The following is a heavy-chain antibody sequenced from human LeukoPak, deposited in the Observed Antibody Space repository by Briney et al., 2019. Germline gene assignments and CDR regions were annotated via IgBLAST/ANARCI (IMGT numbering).Heavy chain of an antibody. Sequence: PGESLRLSCAASGFTFSNYGMSWVRQAPGKGLEWVSGIIDSGDITYYANSVKGRFTISRDNSKNTLYLQMNSLRAEDTAVYYCAKLGGQEVYNYYVGVWGKGTTVAVSS. D-gene: IGHD3-16*01. CDR2: IIDSGDIT. CDR3: AKLGGQEVYNYYVGV. CDR1: GFTFSNYG. J-gene: IGHJ6*03. V-gene: IGHV3-23*01.